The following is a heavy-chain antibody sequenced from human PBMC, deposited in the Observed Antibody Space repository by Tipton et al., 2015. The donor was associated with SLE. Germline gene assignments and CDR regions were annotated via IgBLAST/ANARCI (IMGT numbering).Heavy chain of an antibody. Sequence: TLSLTCTVSGGSISSSSYYRGWIRQPPGKGLEWIGSIYYSGSTYYNPSLKSRVTISVDTSKNQFSLKLSSVTAADTAVYYCARIVAAAGTRYFDYWGQGTLVTVSS. CDR2: IYYSGST. V-gene: IGHV4-39*07. D-gene: IGHD6-13*01. CDR1: GGSISSSSYY. CDR3: ARIVAAAGTRYFDY. J-gene: IGHJ4*02.